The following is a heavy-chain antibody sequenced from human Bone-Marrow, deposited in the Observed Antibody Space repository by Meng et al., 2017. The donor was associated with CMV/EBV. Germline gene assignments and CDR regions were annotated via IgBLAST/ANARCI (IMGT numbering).Heavy chain of an antibody. Sequence: ASVKGSCKASGYTFTDYYMYWVRQVPGQGLEWMGWINPKNDDTHYTQRFEGRVTLTSDTSISTAYMELSRLQSDDTAVYYCARLFHTILGTAYYYGMDVWGPGTMVTVSS. V-gene: IGHV1-2*02. CDR1: GYTFTDYY. D-gene: IGHD3-3*01. CDR2: INPKNDDT. J-gene: IGHJ6*02. CDR3: ARLFHTILGTAYYYGMDV.